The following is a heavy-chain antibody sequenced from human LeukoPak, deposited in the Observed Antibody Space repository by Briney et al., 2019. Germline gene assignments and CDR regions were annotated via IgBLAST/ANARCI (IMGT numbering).Heavy chain of an antibody. CDR1: GFTFSSYE. Sequence: PGGSLRLSCAASGFTFSSYEMNWVRQAPGKGLEWVSYISGSGSTIYYADSVKGRFTISRDNAKNSLYLQMNSLRAEDTAVYYCARDCSGGSCYYGTDAFDIWGQGTMVTVSS. CDR2: ISGSGSTI. D-gene: IGHD2-15*01. V-gene: IGHV3-48*03. J-gene: IGHJ3*02. CDR3: ARDCSGGSCYYGTDAFDI.